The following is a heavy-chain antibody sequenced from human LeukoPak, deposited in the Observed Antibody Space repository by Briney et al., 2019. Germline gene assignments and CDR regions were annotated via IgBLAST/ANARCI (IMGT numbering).Heavy chain of an antibody. Sequence: SETLSLTCTVSGGSISSSSYYWGWIRQPPGKGLEWIGSIYYSGSTYYNPSLKSRVTISVDTSKNQFSLKLSSVTAADTAVYYCARDNDYDSSGYYYYWGQGTLVTVSS. CDR2: IYYSGST. D-gene: IGHD3-22*01. CDR1: GGSISSSSYY. CDR3: ARDNDYDSSGYYYY. J-gene: IGHJ4*02. V-gene: IGHV4-39*07.